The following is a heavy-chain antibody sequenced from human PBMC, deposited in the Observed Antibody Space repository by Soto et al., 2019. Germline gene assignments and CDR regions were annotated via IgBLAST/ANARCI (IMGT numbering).Heavy chain of an antibody. V-gene: IGHV1-46*01. D-gene: IGHD3-10*01. CDR1: GYTFTNYY. J-gene: IGHJ5*02. CDR3: ARSSYYSGSGTNP. CDR2: INPSGGST. Sequence: QVQLVQSGAEVKKPGASVKVSCRASGYTFTNYYMHWVRQAPGQGLEWMGLINPSGGSTNYAQKFQGRLTVTRDTSTSTGYRELSSLRSEDTAVYYCARSSYYSGSGTNPWGQGTLVTVSS.